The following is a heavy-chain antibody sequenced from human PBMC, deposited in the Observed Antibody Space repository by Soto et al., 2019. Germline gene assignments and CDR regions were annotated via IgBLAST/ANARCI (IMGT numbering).Heavy chain of an antibody. D-gene: IGHD3-10*01. CDR3: AKTFQYVWYGRLDY. Sequence: PGRSLRLSCAASGFTFSSYAMSWVRQAPGKGLEWVSAISGSGGSTYYADSVKGRFTISRDNSKNTLYLQMNSLRAEDTAVYYCAKTFQYVWYGRLDYWGQGTLVTVSS. CDR2: ISGSGGST. J-gene: IGHJ4*02. CDR1: GFTFSSYA. V-gene: IGHV3-23*01.